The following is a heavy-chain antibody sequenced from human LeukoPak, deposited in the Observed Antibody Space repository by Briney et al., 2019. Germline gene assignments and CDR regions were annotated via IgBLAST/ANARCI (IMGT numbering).Heavy chain of an antibody. CDR2: ISSDGVNK. J-gene: IGHJ4*02. CDR3: AKVTTTVTMDY. V-gene: IGHV3-30-3*01. Sequence: PGGSLRLSCAASGFTYSSHNMHWVRQAPGKGLEWVSLISSDGVNKYYADSVKGRFTISRDNSKNTLYLQMNSLRAEDTAVYYCAKVTTTVTMDYWGQGTLVTVSS. D-gene: IGHD4-17*01. CDR1: GFTYSSHN.